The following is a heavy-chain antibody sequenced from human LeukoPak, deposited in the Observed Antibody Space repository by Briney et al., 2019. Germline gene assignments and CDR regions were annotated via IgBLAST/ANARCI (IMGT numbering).Heavy chain of an antibody. CDR1: GFNFSSYT. Sequence: GGSLRLSCAASGFNFSSYTMNWVRQAPGKGLEWVSSISSISSYIYYADSVKGRFTISRDKAKNSLYLPMQSLRAQDTAVYYCAKILAQNYYSYMDVWGKGTTVTVSS. V-gene: IGHV3-21*01. CDR3: AKILAQNYYSYMDV. CDR2: ISSISSYI. J-gene: IGHJ6*03.